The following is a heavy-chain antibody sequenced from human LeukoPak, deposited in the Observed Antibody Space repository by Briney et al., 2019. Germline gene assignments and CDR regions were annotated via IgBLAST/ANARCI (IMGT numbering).Heavy chain of an antibody. Sequence: PGGSLRLSCAASGLTFSSYWMTWVRQAPGKGLEWVANIKQDGSEEYNVDCVKGRFTISRDNAKNSLYLQMNSLRAEDTAVYYCARDPYDSRSGSYGAFDIWGQGTMVTVSS. CDR3: ARDPYDSRSGSYGAFDI. V-gene: IGHV3-7*01. D-gene: IGHD3-22*01. CDR1: GLTFSSYW. CDR2: IKQDGSEE. J-gene: IGHJ3*02.